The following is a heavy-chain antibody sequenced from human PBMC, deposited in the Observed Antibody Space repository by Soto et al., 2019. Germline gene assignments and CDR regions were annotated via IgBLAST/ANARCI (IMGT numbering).Heavy chain of an antibody. V-gene: IGHV4-34*01. CDR1: GGSFSGYY. D-gene: IGHD5-18*01. Sequence: SETLSLTCAVYGGSFSGYYWSWIRQPPGKGLEWIGEINHSGSTNYNPSLKSRVTISVDTSKNQFSLKLSSVTAADTAVYYCARVDSYGYYYFDYWGQGTLVTVSS. CDR3: ARVDSYGYYYFDY. CDR2: INHSGST. J-gene: IGHJ4*02.